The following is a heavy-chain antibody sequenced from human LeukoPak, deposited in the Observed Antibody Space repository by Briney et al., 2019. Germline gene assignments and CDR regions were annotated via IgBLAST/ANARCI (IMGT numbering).Heavy chain of an antibody. Sequence: SETLSLTCAVYGGSFSGYYWSWIRQPPGKGLEWIGEINHSGSTNYNPSLKSRVTISVDTSKNQFSLKLSSVTAADTAVYYCATLRKTDSSSDYWGQGTLVTVSS. CDR3: ATLRKTDSSSDY. CDR2: INHSGST. V-gene: IGHV4-34*01. D-gene: IGHD6-6*01. CDR1: GGSFSGYY. J-gene: IGHJ4*02.